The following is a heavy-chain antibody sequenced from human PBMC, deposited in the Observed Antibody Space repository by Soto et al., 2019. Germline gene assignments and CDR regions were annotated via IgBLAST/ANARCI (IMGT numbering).Heavy chain of an antibody. Sequence: SETLSLTCTVSGASVGSDDYYWSWIRQQPGKGLEWIGYIYYNGNTNYNPSLKSRLTISVDTSKNQFSLQLKSVTAADTAVYYCARTWIGSPFDYWGQGSLVTVSS. CDR1: GASVGSDDYY. V-gene: IGHV4-31*03. CDR2: IYYNGNT. CDR3: ARTWIGSPFDY. D-gene: IGHD5-12*01. J-gene: IGHJ4*02.